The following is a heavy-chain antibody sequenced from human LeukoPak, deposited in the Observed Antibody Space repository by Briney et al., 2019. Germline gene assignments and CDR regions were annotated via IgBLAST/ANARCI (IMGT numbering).Heavy chain of an antibody. J-gene: IGHJ4*02. CDR1: GGTFSSYA. D-gene: IGHD4-17*01. Sequence: SVKVSCKASGGTFSSYAISWVRQAPGQGLEWMGGIIPIFGTANYAQKFQGRVTITADESTSTAYMELSSLRSEDTAVYYCASRRGVTTPPHFDYWGQGTLVTVSS. V-gene: IGHV1-69*13. CDR3: ASRRGVTTPPHFDY. CDR2: IIPIFGTA.